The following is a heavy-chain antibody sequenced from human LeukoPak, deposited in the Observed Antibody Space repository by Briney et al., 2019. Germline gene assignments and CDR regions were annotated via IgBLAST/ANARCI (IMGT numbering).Heavy chain of an antibody. D-gene: IGHD3-10*01. J-gene: IGHJ5*02. V-gene: IGHV4-34*09. CDR2: IFYSGTT. Sequence: PSETLSLTCAVYGGSFSGYYWSWIRQPPGKGLEWIGNIFYSGTTYYNPSLKSRLSISADSSKNQFSLRLRSVTAADTAVYYCSRGAPPGFSWFDPWGQGTLVTVSS. CDR3: SRGAPPGFSWFDP. CDR1: GGSFSGYY.